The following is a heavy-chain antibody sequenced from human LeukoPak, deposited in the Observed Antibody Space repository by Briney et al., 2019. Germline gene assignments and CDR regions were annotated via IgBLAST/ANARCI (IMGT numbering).Heavy chain of an antibody. Sequence: PGGSLRLSCAASGFTFSSYAMHWVRQAPGKGLEWVAVISYDGSNKYYADSVKGRFTISRDNSKNTLYLQMNSLRAEDTAVYYCARDHRAYYYGSGSQFGYWGQGTLVTVSS. V-gene: IGHV3-30*04. D-gene: IGHD3-10*01. CDR2: ISYDGSNK. CDR1: GFTFSSYA. J-gene: IGHJ4*02. CDR3: ARDHRAYYYGSGSQFGY.